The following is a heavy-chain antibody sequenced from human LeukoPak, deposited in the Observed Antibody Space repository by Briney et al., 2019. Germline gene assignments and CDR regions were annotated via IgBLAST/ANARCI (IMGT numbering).Heavy chain of an antibody. V-gene: IGHV4-30-4*01. J-gene: IGHJ4*02. CDR1: GGSISSGDYY. Sequence: SETLSLTCTVSGGSISSGDYYWSWIRQPPGKGLEWIGYIYYSGSTYYNPSLKSRVTISVDTSKNQFSLKLSSVTAADTAVYYCARDIVFDYSSSWYEYYFDYWGQGTLVTVSS. D-gene: IGHD6-13*01. CDR2: IYYSGST. CDR3: ARDIVFDYSSSWYEYYFDY.